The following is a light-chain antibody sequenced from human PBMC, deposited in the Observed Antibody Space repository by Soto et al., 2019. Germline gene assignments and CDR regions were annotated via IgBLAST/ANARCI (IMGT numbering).Light chain of an antibody. CDR3: AAWDDSLSGLYV. CDR2: RNN. J-gene: IGLJ1*01. V-gene: IGLV1-47*01. Sequence: QLVLTQPPSASGTPGQRVTISCSGSSSNIGSNYVYWYQQLPGTASKLLIYRNNQRPSGVPDRFSGSKSGTSASLAISGLRSEDEADYYCAAWDDSLSGLYVFGTGTKVTVL. CDR1: SSNIGSNY.